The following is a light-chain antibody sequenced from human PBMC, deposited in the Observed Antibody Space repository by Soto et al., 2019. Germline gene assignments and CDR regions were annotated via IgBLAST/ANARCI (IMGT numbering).Light chain of an antibody. V-gene: IGKV3-20*01. CDR1: QSVSSSY. CDR2: GAS. CDR3: QRYGSLRT. J-gene: IGKJ1*01. Sequence: EIVLTQSPGTLSLSPGERATLSCRASQSVSSSYLAWYQQKPGQAPRLLIYGASSRATGIPDRFSGSGSGTDFTLTISRREPEDFAVYYCQRYGSLRTFGQGTKVEIK.